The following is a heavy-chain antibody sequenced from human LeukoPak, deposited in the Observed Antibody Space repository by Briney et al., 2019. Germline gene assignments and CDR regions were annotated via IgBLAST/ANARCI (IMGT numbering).Heavy chain of an antibody. J-gene: IGHJ5*01. Sequence: GGSLRLSCAASGFTFNNYAMSWVRQAPGKGLEWVSAISASGGTTYYADSVKGRVTISRDNSENTLFLQMNSLRAEDTAVYYCAKEPREYCSSTSCPNWFDSWGQGTLVTGSS. V-gene: IGHV3-23*01. D-gene: IGHD2-2*01. CDR1: GFTFNNYA. CDR2: ISASGGTT. CDR3: AKEPREYCSSTSCPNWFDS.